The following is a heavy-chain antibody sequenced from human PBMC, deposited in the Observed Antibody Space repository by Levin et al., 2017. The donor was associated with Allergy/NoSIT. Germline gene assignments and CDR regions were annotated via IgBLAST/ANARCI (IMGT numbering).Heavy chain of an antibody. CDR3: AWTNCSGGRCYSLHVIYYYYMDL. D-gene: IGHD2-15*01. CDR1: GFTFSDYY. CDR2: ISSSGSNI. Sequence: GGSLRLSCAASGFTFSDYYMSWIRQAPGKGLEWVAYISSSGSNIYYADSVKGRFTISRENAKNSLYLQMNSLRAEDTAVYYCAWTNCSGGRCYSLHVIYYYYMDLCRHRPTVTVSS. J-gene: IGHJ6*03. V-gene: IGHV3-11*01.